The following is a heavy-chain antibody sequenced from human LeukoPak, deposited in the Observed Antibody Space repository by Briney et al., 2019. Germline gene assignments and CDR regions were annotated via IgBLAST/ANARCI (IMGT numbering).Heavy chain of an antibody. V-gene: IGHV3-53*01. CDR1: GFTVSSNY. J-gene: IGHJ4*02. D-gene: IGHD5-18*01. CDR2: IYSGGST. Sequence: GGSLRLSCAASGFTVSSNYMSWVRQAPGKGLEWVSVIYSGGSTYYADSVKGRFTISRDNSKNTLYLQINNLRAEDTAIYYCARDSYSSGSTFDYWGQGSLVTVSS. CDR3: ARDSYSSGSTFDY.